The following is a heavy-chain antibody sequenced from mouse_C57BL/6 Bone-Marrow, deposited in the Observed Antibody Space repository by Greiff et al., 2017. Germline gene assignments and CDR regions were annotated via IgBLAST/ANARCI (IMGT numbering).Heavy chain of an antibody. D-gene: IGHD1-1*01. CDR2: IDPSDSYT. J-gene: IGHJ3*01. CDR3: ARSHYYGSSYRFAY. CDR1: GYTFTSYW. V-gene: IGHV1-59*01. Sequence: QVQLQQPGAELVRPGTSVKLSCKASGYTFTSYWMHWVKQRPGQGLEWIGVIDPSDSYTNYNQKFKGKATLTVDTSSSTAYMQLSSRTSEDSAVYYCARSHYYGSSYRFAYWGQGTLVTVSA.